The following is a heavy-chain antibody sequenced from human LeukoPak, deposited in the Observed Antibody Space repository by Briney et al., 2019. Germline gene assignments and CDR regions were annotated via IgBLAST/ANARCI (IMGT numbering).Heavy chain of an antibody. J-gene: IGHJ4*02. CDR1: GGSFSGYY. CDR2: INHSGST. CDR3: ARDIAICWFFL. D-gene: IGHD3-9*01. Sequence: KPSETLSLTCAVYGGSFSGYYWSWIRQPPGKGLEWIREINHSGSTNYNPSLKSRVTISIDTSKNYFSLNLRSVAAADTAVYYCARDIAICWFFLWGQGTLLTVSS. V-gene: IGHV4-34*01.